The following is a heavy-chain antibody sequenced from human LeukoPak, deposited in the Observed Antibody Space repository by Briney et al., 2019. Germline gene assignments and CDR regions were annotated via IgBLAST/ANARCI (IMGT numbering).Heavy chain of an antibody. D-gene: IGHD6-13*01. CDR1: GFTFSSYA. J-gene: IGHJ3*02. V-gene: IGHV3-23*01. Sequence: GGSLRLSCAASGFTFSSYAMSWVRQAPGKGLEWVSVITNSGDNTYYADSVKGRFTMSRDNSKNTLYLQMNSLRAEDTAVYYCAKDIADSSSWDDAFDIWGQGTMVTVSS. CDR3: AKDIADSSSWDDAFDI. CDR2: ITNSGDNT.